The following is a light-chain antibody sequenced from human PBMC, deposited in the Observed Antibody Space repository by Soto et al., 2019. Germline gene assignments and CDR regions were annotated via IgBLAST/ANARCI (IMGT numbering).Light chain of an antibody. CDR1: QTVSSNY. V-gene: IGKV3-20*01. CDR2: AAS. Sequence: VVAQSPGPISLSPGDRATLSFISSQTVSSNYLAWYQQKPGQAPRLLIYAASTRATGIPDRFSGSGSGTDFTLSISRLEPEDFAVYYCQLYGTSPKPFGQGTKVDIK. CDR3: QLYGTSPKP. J-gene: IGKJ1*01.